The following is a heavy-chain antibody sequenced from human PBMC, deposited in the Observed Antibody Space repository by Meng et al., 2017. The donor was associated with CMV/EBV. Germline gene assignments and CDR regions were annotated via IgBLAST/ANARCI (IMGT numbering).Heavy chain of an antibody. J-gene: IGHJ6*02. CDR2: ISSSSSYI. CDR3: ARDGGQFGELSYGMDV. V-gene: IGHV3-21*01. CDR1: GFTFSSYS. Sequence: LSLTCAASGFTFSSYSMNWVRQAPGKGLEWVSSISSSSSYIYYADSVKGRFTISRDNAKNTLYLQMNSLRAEDTAVYYCARDGGQFGELSYGMDVWGQGTTVTVSS. D-gene: IGHD3-10*01.